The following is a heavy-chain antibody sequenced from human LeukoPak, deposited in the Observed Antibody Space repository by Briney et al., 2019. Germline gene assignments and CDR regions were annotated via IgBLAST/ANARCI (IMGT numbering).Heavy chain of an antibody. CDR3: ARVEPIGINY. D-gene: IGHD1-1*01. J-gene: IGHJ4*02. CDR1: GFRFDDYA. V-gene: IGHV3-23*01. Sequence: GRSLRLSCAASGFRFDDYAMHWVRQAPGKGLEWVSAISGSGGSTYYADSVKGRFTISRDNSKNTLYLQMNSLRAEDTAVYYCARVEPIGINYWGREILVTVSS. CDR2: ISGSGGST.